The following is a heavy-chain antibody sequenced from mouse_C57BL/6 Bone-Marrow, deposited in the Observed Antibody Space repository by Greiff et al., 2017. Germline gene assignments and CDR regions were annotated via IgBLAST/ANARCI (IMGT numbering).Heavy chain of an antibody. CDR3: ASGSNSYYFDY. CDR1: GFSLTSYG. D-gene: IGHD2-5*01. Sequence: QVQLKESGPGLVAPSQSLSITCTVSGFSLTSYGVDWVRQSPGKGLEWLGVIWGVGSTNYNSALKSRLSISKDNSKSQVFLKMNSLQTDDTAMYYCASGSNSYYFDYWGQGTTLTVSS. V-gene: IGHV2-6*01. J-gene: IGHJ2*01. CDR2: IWGVGST.